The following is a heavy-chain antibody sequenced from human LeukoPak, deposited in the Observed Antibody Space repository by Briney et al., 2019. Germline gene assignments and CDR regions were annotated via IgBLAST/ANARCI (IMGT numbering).Heavy chain of an antibody. V-gene: IGHV5-51*01. CDR2: IHPINSET. D-gene: IGHD1-26*01. J-gene: IGHJ5*02. CDR3: ARRGSYYWFDP. CDR1: GYSFTTHW. Sequence: GESLKISCKVSGYSFTTHWIGWVRQMPGKGLEWMGIIHPINSETGYSPSFEGQVTISADTSISTVFLQWNSLKSSDTAMYYCARRGSYYWFDPWGQGTLVTVSS.